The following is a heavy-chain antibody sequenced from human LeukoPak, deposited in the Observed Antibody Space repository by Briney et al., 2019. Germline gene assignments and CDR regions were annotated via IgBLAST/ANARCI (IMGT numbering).Heavy chain of an antibody. CDR3: TTVQFARTMSFDY. D-gene: IGHD3-10*01. Sequence: KTGGSLRLSCGASGFSFSIAWMSWVRQAPGKGLEWVGRIKSNSDGGTTDSAAPVKGRFTISRDDSKNTLYLQMNSLKTEDTAVYYRTTVQFARTMSFDYWGQGALVTVSS. V-gene: IGHV3-15*01. CDR2: IKSNSDGGTT. J-gene: IGHJ4*02. CDR1: GFSFSIAW.